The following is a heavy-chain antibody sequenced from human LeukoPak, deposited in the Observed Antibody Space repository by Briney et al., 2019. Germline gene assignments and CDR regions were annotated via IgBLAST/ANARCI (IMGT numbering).Heavy chain of an antibody. J-gene: IGHJ5*02. Sequence: PSETLSLTCTVSGGPISSYYWSWIRQPPGKGLEWIGYIYYSGSTNYNPSLKSRVTISVDTSKNQFSLKLSSVTAADTAVYYCARGNMITFGGVIVMDWFDPWGQGTLVTVSS. V-gene: IGHV4-59*01. CDR1: GGPISSYY. D-gene: IGHD3-16*02. CDR2: IYYSGST. CDR3: ARGNMITFGGVIVMDWFDP.